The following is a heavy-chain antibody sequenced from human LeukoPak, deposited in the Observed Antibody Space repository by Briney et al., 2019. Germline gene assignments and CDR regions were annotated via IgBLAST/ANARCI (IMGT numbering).Heavy chain of an antibody. CDR2: INPNSGAI. CDR3: ARVKKLMPEFEF. CDR1: GYTFIDFY. Sequence: ASVKVSCKASGYTFIDFYIHWVRQAPGQGLEWMGWINPNSGAIKYSQKSQGRVSMTRDTSITTVYMDLSSLRSDDTAVYYCARVKKLMPEFEFWGQGTLVTVSS. D-gene: IGHD2-2*01. J-gene: IGHJ4*02. V-gene: IGHV1-2*02.